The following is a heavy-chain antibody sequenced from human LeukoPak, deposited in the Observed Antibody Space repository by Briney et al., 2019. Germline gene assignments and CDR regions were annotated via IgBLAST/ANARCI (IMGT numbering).Heavy chain of an antibody. V-gene: IGHV3-53*01. CDR2: ISNHGTT. CDR3: ARDNTISGHYEVGY. J-gene: IGHJ4*02. D-gene: IGHD3-3*01. Sequence: GGSLRLSCAASGFSVSANYMIWVRQAPGMGLECVSVISNHGTTYYADSVKGRFSISRDNSKNTVFLQMNSLRAEDTAVYYCARDNTISGHYEVGYWGQGTLVTVSS. CDR1: GFSVSANY.